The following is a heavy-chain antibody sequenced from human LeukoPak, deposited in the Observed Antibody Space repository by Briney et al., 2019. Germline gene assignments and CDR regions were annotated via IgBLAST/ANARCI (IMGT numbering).Heavy chain of an antibody. CDR2: VVGGGTT. CDR3: AKDLHYNDGRWEFDP. J-gene: IGHJ5*02. D-gene: IGHD5-24*01. Sequence: GGSLRLSCAASGFTFSTFAMTWVRQAPGKGLEWVSGVVGGGTTYYSDSVKGRFTLSKDNSKKTVYLQMNSLRVEDTAIYYCAKDLHYNDGRWEFDPWGQGTLVTVSS. V-gene: IGHV3-23*01. CDR1: GFTFSTFA.